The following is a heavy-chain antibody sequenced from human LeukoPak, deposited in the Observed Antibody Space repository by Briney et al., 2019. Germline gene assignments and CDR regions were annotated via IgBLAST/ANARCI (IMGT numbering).Heavy chain of an antibody. V-gene: IGHV4-34*01. D-gene: IGHD1-26*01. CDR3: ARGLSGSMKGIDY. Sequence: SETLSLTCAVYGGSFSGYYWSWIRQPPGKGLEWIGEINHSGSTNYNPSLESRVTISVDTSKNQFSLKLSSVTAADTAVYYCARGLSGSMKGIDYWGQGTLVTVSS. CDR1: GGSFSGYY. CDR2: INHSGST. J-gene: IGHJ4*02.